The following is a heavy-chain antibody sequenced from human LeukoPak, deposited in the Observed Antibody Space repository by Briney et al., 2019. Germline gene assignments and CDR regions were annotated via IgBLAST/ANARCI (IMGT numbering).Heavy chain of an antibody. Sequence: GSLRLSCAASGFTVSRKYMSWVRQAPGKGLEWVSVIYSGGSTYYADSVKGRFTSSRDNSKNTLYLQMNSLRAEDTAVYYCARAENRYCSSTSCYPWFDPWGQGTLVTVSS. J-gene: IGHJ5*02. CDR2: IYSGGST. CDR3: ARAENRYCSSTSCYPWFDP. D-gene: IGHD2-2*01. V-gene: IGHV3-66*01. CDR1: GFTVSRKY.